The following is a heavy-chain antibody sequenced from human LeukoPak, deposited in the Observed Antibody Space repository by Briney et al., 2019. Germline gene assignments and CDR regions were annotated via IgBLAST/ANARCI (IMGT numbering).Heavy chain of an antibody. D-gene: IGHD6-13*01. CDR3: ARDRGIAAAGFDP. J-gene: IGHJ5*02. CDR1: GGSISSGSYY. V-gene: IGHV4-61*02. CDR2: IYTSGST. Sequence: PSETLSLTCTVSGGSISSGSYYWSWIRQPAGKGLEWIVRIYTSGSTNSTPSRKNRVTIPVDTSKIQLSLKLSSVTAADTAVYYCARDRGIAAAGFDPWGQGTLVTVSS.